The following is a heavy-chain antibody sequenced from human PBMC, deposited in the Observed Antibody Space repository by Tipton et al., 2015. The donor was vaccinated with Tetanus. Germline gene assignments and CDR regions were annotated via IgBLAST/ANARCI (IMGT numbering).Heavy chain of an antibody. Sequence: TLSLTCTVSDESISSSSYYWGWIRHHPGRGLEWIASISNSGTSYNNPSFRSRVTISVDTSKNQFSLKLTSLTAADTAVYYCARGGSYSYGPRGFDLWGRGTLVTVSS. CDR1: DESISSSSYY. J-gene: IGHJ2*01. CDR3: ARGGSYSYGPRGFDL. V-gene: IGHV4-39*01. CDR2: ISNSGTS. D-gene: IGHD5-18*01.